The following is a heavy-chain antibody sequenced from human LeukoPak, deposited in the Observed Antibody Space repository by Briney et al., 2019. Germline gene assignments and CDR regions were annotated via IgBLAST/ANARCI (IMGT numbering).Heavy chain of an antibody. Sequence: SETLSLTCTVSVGSISSSSYYWGWIPQPPGKGLEWIGSIYYSGGTYYNPSLKSRVTISVDTSKNQFSLKLSSVTAADTAVYYCARHIVGAMAFDYWGQGTLVTVSS. CDR2: IYYSGGT. D-gene: IGHD1-26*01. V-gene: IGHV4-39*01. CDR3: ARHIVGAMAFDY. CDR1: VGSISSSSYY. J-gene: IGHJ4*02.